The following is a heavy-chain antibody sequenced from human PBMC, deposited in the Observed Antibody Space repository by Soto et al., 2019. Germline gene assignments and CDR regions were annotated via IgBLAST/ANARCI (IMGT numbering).Heavy chain of an antibody. D-gene: IGHD2-15*01. V-gene: IGHV1-2*04. CDR1: GYTFTGYY. CDR3: ARGNIGTRFCSGGSCYRVGYYGMDV. CDR2: INPNSGGT. Sequence: ASVKVSCKASGYTFTGYYMHWVRQAPGQGLEWMGWINPNSGGTNYAQKFQGWVTMTRDTSISTAYMELSRLTSDDTAVYHCARGNIGTRFCSGGSCYRVGYYGMDVWGQGTTVTVSS. J-gene: IGHJ6*02.